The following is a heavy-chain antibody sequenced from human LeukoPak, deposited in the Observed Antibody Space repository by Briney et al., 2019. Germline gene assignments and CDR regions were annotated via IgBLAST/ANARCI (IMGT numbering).Heavy chain of an antibody. J-gene: IGHJ5*02. CDR3: ARGPYQGWFDP. CDR1: GGSISSSSYY. V-gene: IGHV4-39*01. Sequence: YPSETLSLTCTVSGGSISSSSYYWGWIRQPPGKGLEWIGSIYYSGSTYYSPSLNGRVTISVDTSKNQFSLKLSSVTAADTAVYYCARGPYQGWFDPWGQGTLVTVSS. CDR2: IYYSGST.